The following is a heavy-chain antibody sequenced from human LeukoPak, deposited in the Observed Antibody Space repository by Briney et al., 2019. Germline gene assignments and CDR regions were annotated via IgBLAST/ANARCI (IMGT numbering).Heavy chain of an antibody. D-gene: IGHD3-10*01. CDR1: GFTFSSYS. CDR2: ISSSSSYI. V-gene: IGHV3-21*04. J-gene: IGHJ4*02. Sequence: GGSLRLSCAASGFTFSSYSMNWVRQAPGKGLEWVSSISSSSSYIYYADSVKGRFTISRDNSKNTLYLQMNSLGAEDTAVYYCAKDLKFGAHFDYWGQGTLVTVSS. CDR3: AKDLKFGAHFDY.